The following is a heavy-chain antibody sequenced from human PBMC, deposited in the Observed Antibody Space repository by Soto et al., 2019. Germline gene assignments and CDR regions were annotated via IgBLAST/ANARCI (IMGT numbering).Heavy chain of an antibody. J-gene: IGHJ6*02. V-gene: IGHV3-15*01. D-gene: IGHD6-13*01. CDR1: GFTFSNAW. Sequence: GGSLRLSCAASGFTFSNAWMSWVRQAPGKGLEWVGRIKSKTDGGTTDYAAPVKGRFTISRDDSKNTLYLQMNSLKTEDTAVYYCTTEASSSWYLYYYGMDVWGQGTTVTVSS. CDR3: TTEASSSWYLYYYGMDV. CDR2: IKSKTDGGTT.